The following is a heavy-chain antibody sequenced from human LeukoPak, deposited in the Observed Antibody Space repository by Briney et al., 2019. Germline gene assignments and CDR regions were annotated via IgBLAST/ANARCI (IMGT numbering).Heavy chain of an antibody. V-gene: IGHV1-18*01. CDR3: ARDSVVRGVNPPDV. CDR1: GYTFTSYG. D-gene: IGHD3-10*01. Sequence: ASVKVFCKASGYTFTSYGISWVRQAPGQGVEWMGWISAYNGNTNYAQKLQGRVTMTTDTSTSTAYMELRSLRSDDTAVYYCARDSVVRGVNPPDVWGQGTTVTVSS. CDR2: ISAYNGNT. J-gene: IGHJ6*02.